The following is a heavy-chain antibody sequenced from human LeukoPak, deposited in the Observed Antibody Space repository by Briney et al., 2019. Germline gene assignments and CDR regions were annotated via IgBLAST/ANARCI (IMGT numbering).Heavy chain of an antibody. D-gene: IGHD5-12*01. Sequence: SETLSLTCTVSGGSVTGYYWSWVRQPAGKGLEWIGRIYSGGSTNHNPSLNSRVTMSLDASKNQFSLKMYSVTAADTAVYYCARVGYSGYDSVDYYYYFGMDVWGQGTTVTVSS. CDR1: GGSVTGYY. CDR2: IYSGGST. V-gene: IGHV4-4*07. CDR3: ARVGYSGYDSVDYYYYFGMDV. J-gene: IGHJ6*02.